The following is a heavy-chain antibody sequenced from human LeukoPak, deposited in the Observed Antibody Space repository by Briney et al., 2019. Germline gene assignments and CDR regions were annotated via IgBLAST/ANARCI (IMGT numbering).Heavy chain of an antibody. CDR1: GFTFSSYA. V-gene: IGHV3-30*04. CDR3: AKGLYCSGGSCSRGGAFDI. Sequence: PGRSLRLSCAASGFTFSSYAMHWVRQAPGRGLEWVAVISYDGGNKYYADSVKGRFTISRDNSKNTLYLQMNSLRAEDTAVYYCAKGLYCSGGSCSRGGAFDIWGQGTMVTVSS. D-gene: IGHD2-15*01. CDR2: ISYDGGNK. J-gene: IGHJ3*02.